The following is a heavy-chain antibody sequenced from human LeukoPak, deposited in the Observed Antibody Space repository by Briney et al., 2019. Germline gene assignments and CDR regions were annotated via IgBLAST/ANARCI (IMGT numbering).Heavy chain of an antibody. CDR1: GGSISSYY. CDR2: IYYSGST. V-gene: IGHV4-59*01. J-gene: IGHJ6*04. D-gene: IGHD2-2*01. CDR3: ARDSVPAAMTRYYYGMDV. Sequence: SETLSLTCTVSGGSISSYYWSWIRQPPGKGLEWIGYIYYSGSTNYNPSLKSRVTISVDTSKNQFSLKLSSVTAADTAVYYCARDSVPAAMTRYYYGMDVWGKGTTVTVSS.